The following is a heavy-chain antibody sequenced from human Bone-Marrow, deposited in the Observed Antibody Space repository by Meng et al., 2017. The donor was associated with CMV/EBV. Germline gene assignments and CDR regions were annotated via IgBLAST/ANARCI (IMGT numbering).Heavy chain of an antibody. CDR2: IYYSGSI. CDR1: GGSVSSGSYY. D-gene: IGHD6-19*01. J-gene: IGHJ4*02. CDR3: ARDIGPGSGWFFDD. V-gene: IGHV4-61*01. Sequence: SETLSLTCIVSGGSVSSGSYYWSWIRQPPGKGLEWIGYIYYSGSINYNPSLKSRVTISVDTSKSQFSLKLSSVTAANTAVDHCARDIGPGSGWFFDDWGQGVLVTVSS.